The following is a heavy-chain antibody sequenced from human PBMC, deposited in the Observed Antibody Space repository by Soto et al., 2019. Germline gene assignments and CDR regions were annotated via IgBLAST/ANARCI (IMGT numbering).Heavy chain of an antibody. CDR3: AREMVGATNYYYYGMDV. Sequence: ASVKVSCKASGYTLTGYYMHWVRQAPGQGLEWMGWINPNSGGTNYAQKFQGRVTMTRDTSISTAYMELSRLRSDDTAVYYCAREMVGATNYYYYGMDVWGQGTTVTVSS. V-gene: IGHV1-2*02. J-gene: IGHJ6*02. D-gene: IGHD1-26*01. CDR2: INPNSGGT. CDR1: GYTLTGYY.